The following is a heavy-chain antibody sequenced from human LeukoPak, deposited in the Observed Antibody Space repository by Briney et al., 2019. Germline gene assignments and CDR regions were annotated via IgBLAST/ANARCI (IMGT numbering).Heavy chain of an antibody. CDR1: GFTFSSYA. V-gene: IGHV3-23*01. CDR2: ISGSGVST. CDR3: AKGVVVVTAMNYFDY. J-gene: IGHJ4*02. Sequence: GGSLRLSCAASGFTFSSYAMSWVRQAPGKGLEWVSHISGSGVSTQYADSVKGRFSISRDSSKNTLYLQMNSLRAEDTAVYYCAKGVVVVTAMNYFDYWGQGTLVTVSS. D-gene: IGHD2-21*02.